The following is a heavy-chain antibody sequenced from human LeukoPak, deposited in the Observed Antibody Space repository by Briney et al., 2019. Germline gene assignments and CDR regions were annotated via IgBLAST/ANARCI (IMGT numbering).Heavy chain of an antibody. V-gene: IGHV4-39*01. J-gene: IGHJ4*02. CDR1: GGSISSSSYY. Sequence: PSETLSLTCTVSGGSISSSSYYWAWIRQPPGKGLEWIGSIYYSGSTYYNPSLKSRVTISVDTSKNQFSLKLSSVTAADTAVYYCARIEHSSGWYYFDYWGQGTLVTVSS. D-gene: IGHD6-19*01. CDR3: ARIEHSSGWYYFDY. CDR2: IYYSGST.